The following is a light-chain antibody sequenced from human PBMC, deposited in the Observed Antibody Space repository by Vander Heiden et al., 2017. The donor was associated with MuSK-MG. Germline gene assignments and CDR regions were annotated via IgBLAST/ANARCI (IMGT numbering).Light chain of an antibody. CDR1: LSAVAGSYF. V-gene: IGLV2-14*03. CDR2: DVS. J-gene: IGLJ2*01. CDR3: SSYSIITV. Sequence: HSPLTHSASLPGPPGHSITSSCTLALSAVAGSYFVSWYQQRPGKAPRLIMYDVSNRPSGVSDRFSGSKSGSSASLTISGLQAEDEAHYYCSSYSIITVFGGGTKVTVL.